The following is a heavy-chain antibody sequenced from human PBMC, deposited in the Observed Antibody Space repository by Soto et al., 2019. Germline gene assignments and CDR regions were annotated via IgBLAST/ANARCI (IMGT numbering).Heavy chain of an antibody. Sequence: GGSLRLSCAASGFTFSSYGMHWVRQAPGKGLEWVAVISYDGSNKYYADSVKGRFTISRDNSKNTLYLQMNSLRAEDTAVYYCAKVLRLRDSHYYCYMDVWGKGTTVTVSS. CDR2: ISYDGSNK. D-gene: IGHD5-12*01. J-gene: IGHJ6*03. CDR1: GFTFSSYG. CDR3: AKVLRLRDSHYYCYMDV. V-gene: IGHV3-30*18.